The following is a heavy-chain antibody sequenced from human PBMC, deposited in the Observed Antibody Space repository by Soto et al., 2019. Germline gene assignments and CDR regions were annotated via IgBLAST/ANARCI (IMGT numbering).Heavy chain of an antibody. CDR1: GYTFSNYD. V-gene: IGHV1-8*01. D-gene: IGHD5-12*01. Sequence: QVQLVQSGAEVKKPGASVKVSCKASGYTFSNYDINWVRQAAGQGLEWVGWMNPNSGNTGCAQKFQGRVTMTRDNSISTAYMELSSLRSEDTAVYFCARVGSGYDRYYYYMEVWGKGTTVTVSS. CDR3: ARVGSGYDRYYYYMEV. J-gene: IGHJ6*03. CDR2: MNPNSGNT.